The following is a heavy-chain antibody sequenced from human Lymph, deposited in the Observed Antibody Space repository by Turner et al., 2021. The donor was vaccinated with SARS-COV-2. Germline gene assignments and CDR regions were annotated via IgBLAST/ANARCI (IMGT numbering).Heavy chain of an antibody. J-gene: IGHJ6*02. CDR2: INPNSGGT. CDR1: GSTFTGYY. Sequence: QVQLVQSGAEVKKPGASVKVSCKASGSTFTGYYMHGVRQAPGQGLGWMGWINPNSGGTNYAQKFQGRVTMTRDTSISTAYMELSRLRSDDTAVYYCARDVERYNDFWSGYSGGYGLDVWGQGTTVTVSS. D-gene: IGHD3-3*01. V-gene: IGHV1-2*02. CDR3: ARDVERYNDFWSGYSGGYGLDV.